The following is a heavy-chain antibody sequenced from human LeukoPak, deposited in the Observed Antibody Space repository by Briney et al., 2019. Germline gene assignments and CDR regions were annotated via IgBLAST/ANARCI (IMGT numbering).Heavy chain of an antibody. Sequence: ASVKVSCKASGYTFTSYGISWVRQAPGHGLEWMGWISAYNGNTNYAQKLQGRVTMTTDTSTSTAYMELRSLRSDDTAVYYCARRRYGDGYSNFDYWGQGTLVTVSS. J-gene: IGHJ4*02. CDR1: GYTFTSYG. D-gene: IGHD5-24*01. CDR2: ISAYNGNT. V-gene: IGHV1-18*01. CDR3: ARRRYGDGYSNFDY.